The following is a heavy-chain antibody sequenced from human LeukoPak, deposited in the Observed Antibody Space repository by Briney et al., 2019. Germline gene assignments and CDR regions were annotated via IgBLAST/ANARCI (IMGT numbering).Heavy chain of an antibody. CDR1: GGSISSGGYS. J-gene: IGHJ6*02. V-gene: IGHV4-30-2*05. CDR2: IYHSGST. D-gene: IGHD2-2*01. CDR3: ARASDGLYYYYYGMDV. Sequence: SETLSLTCAVSGGSISSGGYSWSWIRQPPGKGLEWIGYIYHSGSTYYNPSLKSRVTISVDTSNNQFSLKLSSVTAADTAVYYCARASDGLYYYYYGMDVWGQGTTVTVSS.